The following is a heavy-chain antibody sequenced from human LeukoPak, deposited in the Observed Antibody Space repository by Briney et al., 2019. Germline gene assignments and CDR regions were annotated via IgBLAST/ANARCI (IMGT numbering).Heavy chain of an antibody. J-gene: IGHJ4*02. CDR1: GFTFDDYA. CDR2: ISWNSGSI. CDR3: AKATGYSYDASDC. V-gene: IGHV3-9*01. Sequence: QAGGSLRLSCAASGFTFDDYAMHWVRQAPGKGLEWVSGISWNSGSIGYADSVKGRFTISRDYSKNTLYLQMNSLRAEDTAVYYCAKATGYSYDASDCWGQGTLVTVSS. D-gene: IGHD5-18*01.